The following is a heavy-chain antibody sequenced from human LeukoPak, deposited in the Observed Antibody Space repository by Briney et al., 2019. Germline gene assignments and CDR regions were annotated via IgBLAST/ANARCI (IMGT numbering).Heavy chain of an antibody. CDR1: GGSISRGGYC. CDR3: ARMVPMDV. J-gene: IGHJ6*02. V-gene: IGHV4-31*03. D-gene: IGHD3-10*01. Sequence: PSQTLSLTCTVSGGSISRGGYCWSWIRQHPGKGLEWIGYIDYSGSTFYNPSLKSRLTMSIDTSKNQFSLKLSSVTAADTAVYYCARMVPMDVWGQGTTVTVSS. CDR2: IDYSGST.